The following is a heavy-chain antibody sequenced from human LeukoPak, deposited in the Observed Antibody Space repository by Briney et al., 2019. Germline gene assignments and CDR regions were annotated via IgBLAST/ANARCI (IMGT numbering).Heavy chain of an antibody. CDR3: ARSMNYYDSRGYSFDY. D-gene: IGHD3-22*01. CDR1: GGSISSGGYY. CDR2: IYHSGST. J-gene: IGHJ4*02. V-gene: IGHV4-30-2*01. Sequence: SETLSLTCTVSGGSISSGGYYWSWIRQPPGKGLEWIGYIYHSGSTYYNPSLKSRVTISVDRSKNQFSLNLSSVTAADTAVYYCARSMNYYDSRGYSFDYWGQGTLVTVSS.